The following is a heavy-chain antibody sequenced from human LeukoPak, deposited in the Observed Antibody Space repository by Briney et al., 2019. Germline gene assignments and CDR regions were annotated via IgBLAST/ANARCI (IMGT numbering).Heavy chain of an antibody. Sequence: GESLKISCKGSGYNFSNHWIGWVRQMPGKGLEWMGIIYPGDSDTRYSPSFQGQVTISADKSISTAYLQWSSLKASDTAMYYCALGPIAATRVGFDPWGQGTLVTVSS. CDR2: IYPGDSDT. J-gene: IGHJ5*02. D-gene: IGHD2-15*01. CDR3: ALGPIAATRVGFDP. V-gene: IGHV5-51*01. CDR1: GYNFSNHW.